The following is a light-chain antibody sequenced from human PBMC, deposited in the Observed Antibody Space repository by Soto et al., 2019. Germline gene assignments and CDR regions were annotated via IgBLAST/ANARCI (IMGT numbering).Light chain of an antibody. Sequence: QSALTQPASVSGSPGQSITISCTGTSSDVGSYNLVSWYQQHPGKAPKVMIYEGSKRPSGVSNRFSGSKSGNTASLTISGLQAEDEADYYCCSYAGRSTVVFGGGTKLTVL. CDR2: EGS. CDR1: SSDVGSYNL. CDR3: CSYAGRSTVV. V-gene: IGLV2-23*01. J-gene: IGLJ2*01.